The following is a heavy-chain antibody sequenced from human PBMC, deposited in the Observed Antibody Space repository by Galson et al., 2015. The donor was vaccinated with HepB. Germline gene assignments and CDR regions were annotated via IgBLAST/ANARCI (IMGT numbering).Heavy chain of an antibody. Sequence: SLRLSCAASGFTVSSNYMSWVRQPPGKGLEWVSVIYTAGTPYYADSVKGRFTVSRDNSNNTLYLHMNTLRVEDTAVYYCARVVSRSYYELDSWGQGTLVTVSS. CDR3: ARVVSRSYYELDS. J-gene: IGHJ4*02. V-gene: IGHV3-53*01. CDR1: GFTVSSNY. CDR2: IYTAGTP. D-gene: IGHD1-26*01.